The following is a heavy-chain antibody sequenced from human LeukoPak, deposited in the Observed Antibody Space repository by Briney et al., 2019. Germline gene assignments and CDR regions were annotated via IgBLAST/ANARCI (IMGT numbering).Heavy chain of an antibody. CDR2: IYYSGST. J-gene: IGHJ3*02. V-gene: IGHV4-39*07. CDR3: ARDSGAGAFRNDAFDI. D-gene: IGHD1-26*01. CDR1: GGSISSSSYY. Sequence: SETLSLTCTVSGGSISSSSYYWGWIRQPPGKGLEWIGSIYYSGSTYYNPSLKSRVTISVDTSKNQFSLKLSSVTAADTAVYYCARDSGAGAFRNDAFDIWGQGTMVTVSS.